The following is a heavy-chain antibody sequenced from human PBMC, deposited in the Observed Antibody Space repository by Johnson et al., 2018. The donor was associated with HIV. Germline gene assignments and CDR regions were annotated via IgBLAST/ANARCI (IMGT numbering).Heavy chain of an antibody. D-gene: IGHD5-24*01. CDR2: ISYDGSNK. Sequence: VQLVESGGGVVHPEWSLRLSCAASGFTFSSYAMHWVRQAPGKGLEWVAVISYDGSNKYYADSVKGRFTISRDNSKNTLYLQMNSLRAEDTAVYYCARDMGEMATPIRGLDAFDIWGQGTMVTVSS. CDR3: ARDMGEMATPIRGLDAFDI. CDR1: GFTFSSYA. J-gene: IGHJ3*02. V-gene: IGHV3-30-3*01.